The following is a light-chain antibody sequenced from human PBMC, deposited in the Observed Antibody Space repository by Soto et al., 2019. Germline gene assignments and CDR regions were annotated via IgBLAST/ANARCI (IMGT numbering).Light chain of an antibody. CDR1: QSVSSSY. CDR3: QQHDNSSFT. CDR2: GAS. J-gene: IGKJ5*01. V-gene: IGKV3-20*01. Sequence: EIVLTQSPGTLSLSPGERATLSCRASQSVSSSYLAWYQQKPGQAPRLLIYGASSRAPGIPDRCSGSGSARDFTLTISRLEHADFSVYYCQQHDNSSFTFGQGTRLEIK.